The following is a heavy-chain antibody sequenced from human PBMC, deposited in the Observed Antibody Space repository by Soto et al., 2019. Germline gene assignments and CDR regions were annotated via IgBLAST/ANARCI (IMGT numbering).Heavy chain of an antibody. CDR3: AKVKVKIAAAGTEYYYYGMDV. Sequence: GGSLRLSCAASGFTFSSYAMSWVRQAPGKGLEWVSAISGSGGSTYYADSVKGRFTISRDNSKNTLYLQMNSLRADDTAVYYCAKVKVKIAAAGTEYYYYGMDVWGQGTTVTVSS. V-gene: IGHV3-23*01. CDR1: GFTFSSYA. D-gene: IGHD6-13*01. J-gene: IGHJ6*02. CDR2: ISGSGGST.